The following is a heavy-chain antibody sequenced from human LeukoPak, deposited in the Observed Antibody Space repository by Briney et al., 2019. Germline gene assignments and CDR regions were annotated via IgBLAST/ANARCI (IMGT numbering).Heavy chain of an antibody. CDR2: ISYDGGNK. D-gene: IGHD2-21*02. CDR3: AKIPSRVVVTTTP. J-gene: IGHJ5*02. Sequence: GSLRLSCAASGFTFSSYGMHWVRQAPGKGLEWVAVISYDGGNKYYADSVKGRFTISRDTSKNTLYLQMNSLRAEDTAVYYCAKIPSRVVVTTTPWGQGTLVTVPS. V-gene: IGHV3-30*18. CDR1: GFTFSSYG.